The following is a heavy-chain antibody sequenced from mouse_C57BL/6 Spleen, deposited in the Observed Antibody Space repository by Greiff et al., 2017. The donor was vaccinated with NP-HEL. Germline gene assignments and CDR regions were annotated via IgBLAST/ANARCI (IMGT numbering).Heavy chain of an antibody. CDR1: GYTFTSYW. CDR3: ARSSYDGYHWYFDV. J-gene: IGHJ1*03. V-gene: IGHV1-50*01. D-gene: IGHD2-3*01. CDR2: IDPSDSYT. Sequence: VQLQQPGAELVKPGASVKLSCKASGYTFTSYWMQWVKQRPGQGLEWIGEIDPSDSYTNYNQKFKGKATLTVDTSSSTAYMQLSSLTSEDSAVYYCARSSYDGYHWYFDVWGTGTTVTVSS.